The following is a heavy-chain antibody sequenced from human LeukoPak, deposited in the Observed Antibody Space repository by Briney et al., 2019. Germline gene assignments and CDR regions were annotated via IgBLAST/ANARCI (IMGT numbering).Heavy chain of an antibody. V-gene: IGHV3-23*01. D-gene: IGHD3-22*01. CDR3: AKTGGYYDTSDLYRPDVFDI. Sequence: GGSLRLSCAASGFTFSNFAMSWVRQAPGKGLEWVSAISGTGGNTFYTDSVTGRFTISRDNSKNTLYVQMNSPRAEDTAVYYCAKTGGYYDTSDLYRPDVFDIWGQGTVVTVSS. J-gene: IGHJ3*02. CDR2: ISGTGGNT. CDR1: GFTFSNFA.